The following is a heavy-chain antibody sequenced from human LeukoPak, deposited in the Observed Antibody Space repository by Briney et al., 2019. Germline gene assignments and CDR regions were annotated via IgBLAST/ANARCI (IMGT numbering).Heavy chain of an antibody. CDR3: ARDSIYDSSGYYNPRKFDY. J-gene: IGHJ4*02. CDR1: GYTFTSYY. D-gene: IGHD3-22*01. Sequence: APVKVSCKASGYTFTSYYMHWVRQAPGQGLEWMGIINPSGGSTSYAQKFQGRVTMTRDTSTSTVYMELSSLRSEDTAVYYCARDSIYDSSGYYNPRKFDYWGQGTLVTVSS. CDR2: INPSGGST. V-gene: IGHV1-46*01.